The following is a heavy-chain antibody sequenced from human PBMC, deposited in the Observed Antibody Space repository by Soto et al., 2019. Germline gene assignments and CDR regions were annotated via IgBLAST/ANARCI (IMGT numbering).Heavy chain of an antibody. Sequence: PSETLSLTCTVSGGSIKSSDYQWSWTRQSPAKGLEWIGYIHNSGTSFYNPSLRGRVTVTLDTSRSQFSLTLASVTAADTAVYYCVREERIAAPQLDYWGQGIPVTVSS. V-gene: IGHV4-30-4*01. J-gene: IGHJ4*02. CDR3: VREERIAAPQLDY. CDR1: GGSIKSSDYQ. CDR2: IHNSGTS. D-gene: IGHD6-6*01.